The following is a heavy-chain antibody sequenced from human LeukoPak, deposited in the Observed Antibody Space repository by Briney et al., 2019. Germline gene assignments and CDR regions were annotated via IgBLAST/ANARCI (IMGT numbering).Heavy chain of an antibody. V-gene: IGHV3-30-3*01. Sequence: GGSLRLSCAASGFTFDNYRMHWVRQAPGKGLEWVSLISHDGNNKFYSDSVKGRFTISRDNSKNTLYLQMNSLRAEDTAVHYCAKDGSLWGPGYFDYWGQGTLVTVSS. D-gene: IGHD3-16*01. CDR1: GFTFDNYR. CDR3: AKDGSLWGPGYFDY. CDR2: ISHDGNNK. J-gene: IGHJ4*02.